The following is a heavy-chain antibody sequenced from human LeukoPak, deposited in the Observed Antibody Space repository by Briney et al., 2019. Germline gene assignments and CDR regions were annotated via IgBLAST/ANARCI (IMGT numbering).Heavy chain of an antibody. CDR3: AADGVVAHHNWFDP. J-gene: IGHJ5*02. Sequence: GPSVKVSCKASGFTFTSSAMQWVRQARGQRLEWIGWIVVGSGNTNYAQKFQERVTITRDMSTSTAYMELSSLRSEDTAVYYCAADGVVAHHNWFDPWGQGSLVTVSS. V-gene: IGHV1-58*02. CDR1: GFTFTSSA. D-gene: IGHD2-15*01. CDR2: IVVGSGNT.